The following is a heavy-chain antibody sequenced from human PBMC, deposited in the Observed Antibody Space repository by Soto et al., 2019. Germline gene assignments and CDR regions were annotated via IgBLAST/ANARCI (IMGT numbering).Heavy chain of an antibody. CDR2: IYYSGST. V-gene: IGHV4-39*01. CDR3: ARHLVRPRRYFDY. CDR1: GGSISSSSYY. Sequence: SETLSLTCTVSGGSISSSSYYWGWIRQPPGKGLEWIGSIYYSGSTYYNPSLKSRVTISVDTSKNQFSLKLSSVTAADTAVYYCARHLVRPRRYFDYWGQGTLVTV. J-gene: IGHJ4*02. D-gene: IGHD6-13*01.